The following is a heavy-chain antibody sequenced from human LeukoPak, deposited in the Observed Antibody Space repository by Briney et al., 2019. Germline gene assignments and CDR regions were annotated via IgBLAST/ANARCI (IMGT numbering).Heavy chain of an antibody. CDR3: AKDKFSVAVVADRLKWFDP. CDR1: GFTVSSNS. CDR2: IYSDNT. J-gene: IGHJ5*02. V-gene: IGHV3-53*01. Sequence: GGSLRLSCTVSGFTVSSNSMSWVRQAPGKGLEWASFIYSDNTHYSDSVKGRFTISRDNSKNTLYLQMNSLRADDTAVYYCAKDKFSVAVVADRLKWFDPWGQGTLVTVSS. D-gene: IGHD2-15*01.